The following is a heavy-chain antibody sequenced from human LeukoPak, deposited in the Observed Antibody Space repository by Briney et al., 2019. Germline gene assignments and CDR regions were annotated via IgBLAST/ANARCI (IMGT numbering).Heavy chain of an antibody. CDR2: IIPIFGTA. CDR1: GGTFSSYA. CDR3: APSSAAAGIEPWFDP. V-gene: IGHV1-69*13. D-gene: IGHD6-13*01. Sequence: SVKVSCKASGGTFSSYAISWVRQAPGQGLEWMGGIIPIFGTANYAQKFQGRVTITADESTSTAYMELSSLRSEDTAVYYCAPSSAAAGIEPWFDPWGQGTLVTVAS. J-gene: IGHJ5*02.